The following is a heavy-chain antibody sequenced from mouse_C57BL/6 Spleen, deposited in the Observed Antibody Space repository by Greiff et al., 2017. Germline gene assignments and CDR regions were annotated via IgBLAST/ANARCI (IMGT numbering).Heavy chain of an antibody. D-gene: IGHD2-2*01. V-gene: IGHV1-7*01. CDR2: SNPSSGYT. Sequence: VQLQQSGAELAKPGASVKLSCKASGYTFTSYWMHWVKQRPGPGLEWIGYSNPSSGYTKYNQKFKDKATLTADKSSSTAYMQLSSLTYEYSAVYYCAIYYGYDGRSYYYAMDYWGQGTSVTVSS. CDR3: AIYYGYDGRSYYYAMDY. J-gene: IGHJ4*01. CDR1: GYTFTSYW.